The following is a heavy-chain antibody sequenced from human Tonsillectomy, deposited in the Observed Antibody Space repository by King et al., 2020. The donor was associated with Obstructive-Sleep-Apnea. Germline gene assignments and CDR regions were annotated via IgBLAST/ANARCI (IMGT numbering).Heavy chain of an antibody. CDR3: ARSFHTAFDP. CDR2: IANDGSE. CDR1: GFTFSNYG. Sequence: VQLVESGGGVVQPGTSLRLSCAASGFTFSNYGMHWVRQAPGKGLEWVAVIANDGSEYYAESVKGRITISRENSKNTVYLQMTNLRADDTAVYFCARSFHTAFDPWGQGTLVTVSS. D-gene: IGHD2-21*02. V-gene: IGHV3-30*03. J-gene: IGHJ5*02.